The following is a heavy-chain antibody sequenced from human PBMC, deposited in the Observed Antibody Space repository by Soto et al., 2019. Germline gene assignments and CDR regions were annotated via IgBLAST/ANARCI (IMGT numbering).Heavy chain of an antibody. D-gene: IGHD2-2*01. Sequence: SDTLSLTCTVSGDSINSGGYYWTCIRQHPGKGLEWIGYIYYSGTAYYNPSLKSRITISVDTSKNQFSLKLSSVTAADTAVYYCARRGFSTSWSIYYFDYWGQGTLVTVSS. V-gene: IGHV4-31*03. CDR2: IYYSGTA. CDR3: ARRGFSTSWSIYYFDY. CDR1: GDSINSGGYY. J-gene: IGHJ4*02.